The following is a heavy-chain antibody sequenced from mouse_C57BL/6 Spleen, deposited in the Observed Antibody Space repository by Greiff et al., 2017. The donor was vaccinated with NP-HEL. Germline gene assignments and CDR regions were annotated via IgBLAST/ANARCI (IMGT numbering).Heavy chain of an antibody. Sequence: VHVKQSGPELVKPGASVKISCKASGYSFTDYNMNWVKQSNGKSLEWIGVLNPNYGTTSYNQKFKGKATLTVDQSSSTAYMQLNSLTSEDSAVYYCARWGYYYGSSEDFAMDYWGQGTSVTVSS. CDR1: GYSFTDYN. J-gene: IGHJ4*01. D-gene: IGHD1-1*01. CDR3: ARWGYYYGSSEDFAMDY. V-gene: IGHV1-39*01. CDR2: LNPNYGTT.